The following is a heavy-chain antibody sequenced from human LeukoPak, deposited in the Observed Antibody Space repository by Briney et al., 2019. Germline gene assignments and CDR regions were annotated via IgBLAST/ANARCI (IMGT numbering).Heavy chain of an antibody. CDR3: TTGGPIEVADDVFDI. Sequence: GGSLRLSCAASGFTFTNAWMSWVRQAPGKGLEWIGRIKSKTDGGTTDYAAPVKGRITISRDDSKNTLYMQMNSLKTEDTAVYYCTTGGPIEVADDVFDIWGQGTMVTVSS. D-gene: IGHD6-19*01. CDR1: GFTFTNAW. CDR2: IKSKTDGGTT. V-gene: IGHV3-15*01. J-gene: IGHJ3*02.